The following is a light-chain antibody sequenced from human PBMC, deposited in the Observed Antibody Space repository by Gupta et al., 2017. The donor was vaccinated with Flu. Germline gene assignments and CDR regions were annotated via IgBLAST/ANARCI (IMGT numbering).Light chain of an antibody. CDR2: SAS. V-gene: IGKV1-9*01. CDR3: QQINWYPYT. Sequence: DITLTQSPSFLSASVGDRVIITCRASQDINDYVAWYQQKPGKAPEVLIYSASTLLSGVPPRCGGSGSVTVTTRTISSLQAEDFATYSCQQINWYPYTFGQGTKLE. J-gene: IGKJ2*01. CDR1: QDINDY.